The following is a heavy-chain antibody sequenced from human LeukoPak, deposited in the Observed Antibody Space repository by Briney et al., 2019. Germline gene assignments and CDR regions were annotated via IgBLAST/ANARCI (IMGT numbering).Heavy chain of an antibody. J-gene: IGHJ1*01. D-gene: IGHD2-15*01. CDR3: ALGYCGGGSCYAREYFQH. V-gene: IGHV4-31*03. CDR1: GDSISSDGYY. CDR2: IYYSGST. Sequence: SQTLSLTCTVSGDSISSDGYYWTWIRQHPGKGLEWIGYIYYSGSTYYNPSLKSRVTISVDTSKNQFSLKLSSVTAADTAVYYCALGYCGGGSCYAREYFQHWGQGSLVTVSS.